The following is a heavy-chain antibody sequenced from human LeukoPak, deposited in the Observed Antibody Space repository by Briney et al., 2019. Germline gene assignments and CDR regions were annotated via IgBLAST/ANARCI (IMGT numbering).Heavy chain of an antibody. V-gene: IGHV3-30*02. D-gene: IGHD3-10*01. J-gene: IGHJ4*02. CDR1: GFTSSSYG. CDR3: AKDSGHYFDY. CDR2: IRYDGSNK. Sequence: QPGGSLRLSCAASGFTSSSYGMHWVRQAPGKGLEWVAFIRYDGSNKYYADSVKGGFTISRDNSKNTLYLQMNSLRAEDTAVYYCAKDSGHYFDYWGQGTLVTVSS.